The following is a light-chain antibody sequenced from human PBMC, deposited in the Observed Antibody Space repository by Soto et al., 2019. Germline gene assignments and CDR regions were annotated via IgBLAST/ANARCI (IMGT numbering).Light chain of an antibody. V-gene: IGKV3-11*01. CDR3: QQYNNWPPPST. CDR2: DAS. CDR1: PSASNY. J-gene: IGKJ5*01. Sequence: EIVLTPSPATLSLSPGERATLSCRARPSASNYIAWYPQPPGQAPRLLIYDASNRATGIPARFSGSGSGTDFTLTISSLEPEDFAVYDCQQYNNWPPPSTFGQGTRLEIK.